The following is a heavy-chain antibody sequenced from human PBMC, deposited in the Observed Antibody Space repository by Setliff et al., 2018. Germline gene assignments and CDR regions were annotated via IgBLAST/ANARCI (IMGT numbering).Heavy chain of an antibody. CDR2: IRYDGSNK. CDR3: AKDLRLWVAEGIDY. Sequence: QPGGSLRLSCAASGFTFSSYGMHWVRQAPGKGLEWVAFIRYDGSNKYYADSVKGRFTISRDNSKNTLYLQMNSLRAEDTAVYYCAKDLRLWVAEGIDYWGQGTLVTVSS. V-gene: IGHV3-30*02. J-gene: IGHJ4*02. D-gene: IGHD6-19*01. CDR1: GFTFSSYG.